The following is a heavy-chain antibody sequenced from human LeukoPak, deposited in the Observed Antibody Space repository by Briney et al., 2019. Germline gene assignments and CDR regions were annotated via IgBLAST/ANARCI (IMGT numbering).Heavy chain of an antibody. J-gene: IGHJ4*02. CDR2: IYYSGST. Sequence: SETLSLTCTVSGGSISSGGYYWSWIRQHPGKGLEWIGYIYYSGSTYYNPSLKSRVTISVDTSKNQFSLKLSSVTAADTAVYYCASTSNTWLGLPYFDSWGQGTLVTVSA. D-gene: IGHD3-10*01. V-gene: IGHV4-31*03. CDR3: ASTSNTWLGLPYFDS. CDR1: GGSISSGGYY.